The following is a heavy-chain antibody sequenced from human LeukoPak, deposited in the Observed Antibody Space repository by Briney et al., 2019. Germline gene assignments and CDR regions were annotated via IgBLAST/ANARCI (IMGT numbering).Heavy chain of an antibody. D-gene: IGHD2-15*01. Sequence: SETLSLTCSVSGASISSSSNYWGWIRQPPGKGLEWIGSIYYSGSTYYNPSLRSRVTISVDTSKNQFSLKLTSVTAADTAVYYCAFICTSGSCCSVDYWGQGTLVTVSS. V-gene: IGHV4-39*01. CDR1: GASISSSSNY. CDR2: IYYSGST. CDR3: AFICTSGSCCSVDY. J-gene: IGHJ4*02.